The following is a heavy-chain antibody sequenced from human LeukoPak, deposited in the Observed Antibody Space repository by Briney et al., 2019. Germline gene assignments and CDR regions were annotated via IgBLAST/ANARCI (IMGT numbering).Heavy chain of an antibody. V-gene: IGHV3-23*01. D-gene: IGHD6-19*01. CDR1: GFTFSNAC. J-gene: IGHJ4*02. Sequence: GGSLRLSCAASGFTFSNACMSWVRQAPGKGLEWVSGVSGSGDSTYYADSVKGRFTISRDNSKNTLYLQMNSLRAEDTAVYYCAKYMSSGYWGQGTLVTVSS. CDR2: VSGSGDST. CDR3: AKYMSSGY.